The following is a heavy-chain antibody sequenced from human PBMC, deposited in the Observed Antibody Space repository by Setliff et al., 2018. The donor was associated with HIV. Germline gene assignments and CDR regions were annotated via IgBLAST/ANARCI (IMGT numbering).Heavy chain of an antibody. CDR1: GGSITGHY. V-gene: IGHV4-59*11. J-gene: IGHJ6*03. Sequence: PSETLSLTCTVSGGSITGHYWSWIRQPPGKRLEWIGYIHYSGSPNYNPSLKSRVSISLDTSKKQVSLKLNSVTAADTAVYYCARGLSIFGVATPGFYSFMDVWGKGTTVTVSS. CDR2: IHYSGSP. D-gene: IGHD3-3*01. CDR3: ARGLSIFGVATPGFYSFMDV.